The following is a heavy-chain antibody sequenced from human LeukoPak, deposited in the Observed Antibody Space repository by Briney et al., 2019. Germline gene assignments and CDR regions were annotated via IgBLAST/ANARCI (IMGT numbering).Heavy chain of an antibody. J-gene: IGHJ5*01. CDR3: TKTSGGGGHDS. CDR1: GYSIGTGNY. CDR2: VYHSGT. Sequence: SDTLPITCSVSGYSIGTGNYWAWVRQPPGKGLEWIGCVYHSGTHYKSSLTSRATISMDTSANQFSLKLTSMTAADSAFYYCTKTSGGGGHDSWGQGILVTVSS. V-gene: IGHV4-38-2*01. D-gene: IGHD4-23*01.